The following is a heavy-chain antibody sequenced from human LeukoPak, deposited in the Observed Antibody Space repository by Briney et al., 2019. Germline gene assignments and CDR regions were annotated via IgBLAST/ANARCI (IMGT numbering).Heavy chain of an antibody. CDR3: AKGPYSTVTPQGYYYYYYMDV. V-gene: IGHV3-43D*03. D-gene: IGHD4-11*01. CDR1: GFTFDDYA. Sequence: GGSLRLSCAASGFTFDDYAMHWVRQAPGKGLEWVSLISWDGGSTYYADSVKGRFTISRDNSKNSLYLQMNSLRAEDTALYYCAKGPYSTVTPQGYYYYYYMDVWGKGTTVTVSS. CDR2: ISWDGGST. J-gene: IGHJ6*03.